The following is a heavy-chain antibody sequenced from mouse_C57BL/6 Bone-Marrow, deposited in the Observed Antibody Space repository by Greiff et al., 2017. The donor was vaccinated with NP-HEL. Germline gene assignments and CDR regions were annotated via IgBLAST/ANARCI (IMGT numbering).Heavy chain of an antibody. CDR1: GFSLTSYG. V-gene: IGHV2-2*01. CDR2: IWSGGST. CDR3: ARPYAYFDV. J-gene: IGHJ1*03. Sequence: VQLKQSGPGLVQPSQSLSITCTVSGFSLTSYGVHWVRQSPGKGLEWLGVIWSGGSTDYNAAFISRLSISKDNSKSQVFFKMNSLQADDTAIYYCARPYAYFDVWGTGTTVTVSS.